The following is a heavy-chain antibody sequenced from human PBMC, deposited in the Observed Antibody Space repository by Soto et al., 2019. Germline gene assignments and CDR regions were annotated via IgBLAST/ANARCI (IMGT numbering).Heavy chain of an antibody. D-gene: IGHD6-19*01. CDR3: APNRGSSGCYAA. CDR1: GYTFTGYY. CDR2: INPNSGGT. Sequence: ASVKVSCKASGYTFTGYYMHWVRQAPGQGLEWMGWINPNSGGTNYAQKFQGRVTMTRDTSISTAYMELSRLRSDDTAVYYCAPNRGSSGCYAAWGQGTLVTVSS. J-gene: IGHJ4*02. V-gene: IGHV1-2*02.